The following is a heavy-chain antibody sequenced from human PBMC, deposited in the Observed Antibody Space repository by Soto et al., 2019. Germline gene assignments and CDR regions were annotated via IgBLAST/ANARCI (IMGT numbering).Heavy chain of an antibody. D-gene: IGHD7-27*01. J-gene: IGHJ5*02. CDR3: ARHPPPINGDPKWFDP. V-gene: IGHV4-39*01. CDR2: IHYSGYT. Sequence: PSETLSLICTVSGGSISNSPYYWGWIRQPPGKGLEWLGSIHYSGYTHYNPSLKSRVTISVDTSKRQFSLNLNSVTAADTAVYYCARHPPPINGDPKWFDPWGQGTLVTVSS. CDR1: GGSISNSPYY.